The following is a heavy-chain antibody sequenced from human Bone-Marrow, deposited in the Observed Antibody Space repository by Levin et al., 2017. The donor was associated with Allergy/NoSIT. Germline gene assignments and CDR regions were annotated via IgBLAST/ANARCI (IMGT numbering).Heavy chain of an antibody. V-gene: IGHV3-33*01. CDR3: ARDGVAVAPNWFDP. D-gene: IGHD6-19*01. CDR1: GFTFSSYG. CDR2: IWYDGSNK. J-gene: IGHJ5*02. Sequence: GGSLRLSCAASGFTFSSYGMHWVRQAPGKGLEWVAVIWYDGSNKYYADSVKGRFTISRDNSKNTLYLQMNSLRAEDTAVYYCARDGVAVAPNWFDPWGQGTLVTVSS.